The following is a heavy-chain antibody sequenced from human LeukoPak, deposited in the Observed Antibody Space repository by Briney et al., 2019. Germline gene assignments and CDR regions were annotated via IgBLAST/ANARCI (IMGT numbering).Heavy chain of an antibody. Sequence: PSATLSLTCTVSGGSISSYYWSWIRQPPGKGLEWIGYIYYSGSTNYNPSLKSRVTISVDTSKNQFSLKLSSVTAADTAVYYCARHGYSSGWGNEYFQHWGQGTLVTVSS. CDR2: IYYSGST. V-gene: IGHV4-59*08. CDR3: ARHGYSSGWGNEYFQH. D-gene: IGHD6-19*01. J-gene: IGHJ1*01. CDR1: GGSISSYY.